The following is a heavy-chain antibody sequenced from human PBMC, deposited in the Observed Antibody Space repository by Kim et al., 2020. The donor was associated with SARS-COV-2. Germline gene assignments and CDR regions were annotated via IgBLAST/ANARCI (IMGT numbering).Heavy chain of an antibody. CDR2: ITHDGNNK. D-gene: IGHD3-22*01. Sequence: GGSLRLSCAASGFTVSNCGMHWVRQAPGKGLEWVAVITHDGNNKHYVDSVKGRFTISRDISKNTLNLQMNSLRAEDMAVYYCVKEASSGYYRTSDYWGQGTLVTVSS. CDR1: GFTVSNCG. J-gene: IGHJ4*02. V-gene: IGHV3-30*18. CDR3: VKEASSGYYRTSDY.